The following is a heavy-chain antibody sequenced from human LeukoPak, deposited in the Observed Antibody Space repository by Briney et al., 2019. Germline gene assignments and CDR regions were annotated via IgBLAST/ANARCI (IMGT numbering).Heavy chain of an antibody. CDR3: ARGFGAARPYYYYYMDV. J-gene: IGHJ6*03. Sequence: PSGTLSLTCAVSGGSISSSNWWSWVRQPPGKGLEWIGEIYHSGSTNYNPSLKSRVTISVDTSKNQFSLKLSSVTAADTAVYYCARGFGAARPYYYYYMDVWGKGTTVTVSS. CDR1: GGSISSSNW. D-gene: IGHD6-6*01. V-gene: IGHV4-4*02. CDR2: IYHSGST.